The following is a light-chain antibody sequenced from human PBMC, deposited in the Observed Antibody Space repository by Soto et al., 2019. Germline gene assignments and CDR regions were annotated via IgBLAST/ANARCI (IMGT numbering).Light chain of an antibody. CDR3: QRYGTSPPLT. V-gene: IGKV3-20*01. CDR2: GAS. CDR1: QSVSSSY. J-gene: IGKJ4*01. Sequence: EIVLTHSPGTLSLSPWERATLSCRASQSVSSSYLAWYQQKPGQAPRLLIYGASSRATGIPDRFSGSGSATDFTLTISRLEPEDFAVYYCQRYGTSPPLTFGGGTKVDIK.